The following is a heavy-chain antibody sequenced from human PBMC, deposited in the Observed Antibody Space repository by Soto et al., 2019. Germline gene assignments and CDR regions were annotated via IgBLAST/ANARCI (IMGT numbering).Heavy chain of an antibody. CDR2: IVPSLDTP. J-gene: IGHJ6*02. CDR3: ARWPQPRYTADPYAVDV. V-gene: IGHV1-69*11. CDR1: GGTFSSSG. Sequence: QVHLVQSGTEVKKPGSSVKVSCKASGGTFSSSGFSWVRQAPGQGLEWMGMIVPSLDTPNYAQKFQARVTITADEVTSTAYMELRSLRSEDTAVYYCARWPQPRYTADPYAVDVWCQGTRVIVSS. D-gene: IGHD3-16*02.